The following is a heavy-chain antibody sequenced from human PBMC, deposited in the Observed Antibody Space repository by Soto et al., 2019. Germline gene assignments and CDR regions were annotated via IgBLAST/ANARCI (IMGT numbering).Heavy chain of an antibody. CDR2: ISYDGSNK. V-gene: IGHV3-30*18. D-gene: IGHD5-12*01. CDR3: AKDFFFKGDGYNPLDY. CDR1: GFTFSSYG. Sequence: QVQLVESGGGVVQPGRSLRLSCAASGFTFSSYGMHWVRQAPGKGLEWVAVISYDGSNKYYADCVKGRFTISRDKSKNTLYLQMNSLSAEDTAVYYCAKDFFFKGDGYNPLDYWGQGTLVTVSS. J-gene: IGHJ4*02.